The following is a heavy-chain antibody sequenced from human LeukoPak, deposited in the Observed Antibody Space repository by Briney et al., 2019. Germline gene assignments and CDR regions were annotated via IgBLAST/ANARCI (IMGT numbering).Heavy chain of an antibody. J-gene: IGHJ4*02. CDR3: ARLPYRDGVAQDY. Sequence: APVKVSCKTSGYTFTRYYMQWVRQAPGHGLEWMRIINPISGATDYAQKFQGRVTMARDTSTSTVYMELSSLRSEDTAMYYCARLPYRDGVAQDYWGQGTLVTVSS. D-gene: IGHD3-16*02. CDR1: GYTFTRYY. V-gene: IGHV1-46*01. CDR2: INPISGAT.